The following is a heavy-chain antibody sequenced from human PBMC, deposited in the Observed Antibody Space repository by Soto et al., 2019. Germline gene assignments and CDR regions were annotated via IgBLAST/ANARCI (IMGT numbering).Heavy chain of an antibody. CDR1: RGTLSSYT. V-gene: IGHV1-69*04. CDR3: ARDPSTSPFDP. CDR2: IIPILGIA. J-gene: IGHJ5*02. Sequence: SVKVSCKASRGTLSSYTISWVRQAPGQGLEWMGRIIPILGIANYAQKFQGRVTITADKSTSTAYMELSSLRSEDTAVYYCARDPSTSPFDPWGQGTLVTVSS. D-gene: IGHD2-2*01.